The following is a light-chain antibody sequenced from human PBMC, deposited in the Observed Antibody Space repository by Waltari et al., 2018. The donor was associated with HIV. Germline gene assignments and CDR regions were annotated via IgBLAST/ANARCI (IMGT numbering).Light chain of an antibody. CDR1: SSNIGKNY. J-gene: IGLJ2*01. Sequence: QSVLTQPPSVSATPRQKVTISCSGTSSNIGKNYVSWFQQLPGTAPKLLIYENNKRPSWIPDRFSGSKSGTSATLGITGLQTGDEADYYCGTWDTSLSAVVFGGGTKLAVL. CDR2: ENN. CDR3: GTWDTSLSAVV. V-gene: IGLV1-51*02.